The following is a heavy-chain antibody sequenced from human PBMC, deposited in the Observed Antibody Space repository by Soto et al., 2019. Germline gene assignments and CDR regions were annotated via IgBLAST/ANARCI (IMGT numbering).Heavy chain of an antibody. Sequence: GGSLRLSCAASGFTFDDYTMHWVRQAPGKGLEWVSLISWDGGSTYYADSLKGRFTISRDNSKNSLYLHMNSLRTEDTAFYYCAKDIGGQNSYFDYWGQGTLVTVSS. CDR1: GFTFDDYT. J-gene: IGHJ4*02. CDR3: AKDIGGQNSYFDY. CDR2: ISWDGGST. V-gene: IGHV3-43*01.